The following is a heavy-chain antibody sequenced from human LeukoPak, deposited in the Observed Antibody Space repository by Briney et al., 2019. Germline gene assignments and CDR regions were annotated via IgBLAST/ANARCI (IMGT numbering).Heavy chain of an antibody. V-gene: IGHV4-39*06. CDR1: GGSISSSSYY. J-gene: IGHJ4*02. Sequence: SETLSLTCTVSGGSISSSSYYWGWVRQPPGTGLEWVGSIYYSGSTYYNPSLKSRVTISVDTSKNQFPLKLSSVTAADTAVYYCAGPNIVATQQLQSLAIWGQGTLVTVSS. CDR3: AGPNIVATQQLQSLAI. D-gene: IGHD5-12*01. CDR2: IYYSGST.